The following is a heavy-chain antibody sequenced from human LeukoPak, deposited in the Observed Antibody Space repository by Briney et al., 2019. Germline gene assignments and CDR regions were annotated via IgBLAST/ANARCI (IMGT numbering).Heavy chain of an antibody. D-gene: IGHD1-26*01. Sequence: PSETLSLTCAVYGGSFSGYYWSWLRQPPGKGLEWIGEINHSGSTNYNPSLKSRVTISVDTSKNQFSLKLSSVTAADTAVYYCASLRPSGSYANAFDIWGQGTMVTVSS. CDR2: INHSGST. V-gene: IGHV4-34*01. CDR3: ASLRPSGSYANAFDI. CDR1: GGSFSGYY. J-gene: IGHJ3*02.